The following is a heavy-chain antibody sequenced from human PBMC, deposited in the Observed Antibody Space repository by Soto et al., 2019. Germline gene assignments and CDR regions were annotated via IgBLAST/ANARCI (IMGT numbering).Heavy chain of an antibody. D-gene: IGHD6-13*01. Sequence: QVQLQQWGAGLLKPSETLSLTCAVYGGSFSGYYWSWIRQPPGKGLEWIGEINHSGSTNYNPSLKSRVTISVDTSKNQFSLKLSSVSAADTAVYYCARVIVSSSLSGYYYYGMDVW. CDR3: ARVIVSSSLSGYYYYGMDV. V-gene: IGHV4-34*01. J-gene: IGHJ6*01. CDR2: INHSGST. CDR1: GGSFSGYY.